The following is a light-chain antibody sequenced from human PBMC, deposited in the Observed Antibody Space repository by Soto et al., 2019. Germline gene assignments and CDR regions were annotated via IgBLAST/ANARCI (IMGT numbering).Light chain of an antibody. CDR1: HSVSTN. CDR3: QQYNYWPPIN. Sequence: EIVMTQSPVTLSVSPGERATLSCRASHSVSTNLAWYQQKPGQAPRLLIYGASTRATDIAARFSGSGSGTQFTLTICSVQSEDFAVYYCQQYNYWPPINFGQGTRLEIK. J-gene: IGKJ5*01. V-gene: IGKV3-15*01. CDR2: GAS.